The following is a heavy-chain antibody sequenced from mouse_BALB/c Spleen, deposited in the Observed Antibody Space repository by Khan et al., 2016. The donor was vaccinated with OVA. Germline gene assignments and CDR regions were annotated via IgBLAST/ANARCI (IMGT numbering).Heavy chain of an antibody. CDR3: GKLLWADYYAMDY. V-gene: IGHV2-6-5*01. CDR1: GFSLTDYG. J-gene: IGHJ4*01. Sequence: QVQLQQSGPGLVAPSQSLSITCTVSGFSLTDYGVSWIRQPPGKGLEWLGLIWGGGSTYYNSVLKSRLSISKDNSTSQVFLKMNSLQTDDTAMYFCGKLLWADYYAMDYWGQGTSVTVS. CDR2: IWGGGST. D-gene: IGHD1-1*02.